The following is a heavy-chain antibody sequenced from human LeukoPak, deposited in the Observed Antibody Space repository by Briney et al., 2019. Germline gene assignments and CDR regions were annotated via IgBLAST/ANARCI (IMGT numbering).Heavy chain of an antibody. Sequence: SETLSLTCAVYGGSFSGYYWSWIRQPPGKGLEWIGEINHSGSTNYNPSLKSRVTISVDTSKNQFSLKLSSVTAADTAVYYCARWGSGTSPFDDWGQGTLVTVSS. D-gene: IGHD3-16*01. CDR1: GGSFSGYY. J-gene: IGHJ4*02. V-gene: IGHV4-34*01. CDR3: ARWGSGTSPFDD. CDR2: INHSGST.